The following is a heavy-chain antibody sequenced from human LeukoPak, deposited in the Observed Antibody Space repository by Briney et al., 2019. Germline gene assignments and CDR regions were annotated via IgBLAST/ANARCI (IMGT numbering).Heavy chain of an antibody. CDR1: GFTLSSYW. Sequence: GGSLRLSCAASGFTLSSYWMHWARQTPGKGLVWVSRMSSDESTTNYADSVRGRFTISRDNAKNALYLQMNSLRAEDTAVYYCAKEPTEQWLTNFYYYYYGMDVWGQGTTVTVSS. J-gene: IGHJ6*02. CDR3: AKEPTEQWLTNFYYYYYGMDV. D-gene: IGHD6-19*01. CDR2: MSSDESTT. V-gene: IGHV3-74*01.